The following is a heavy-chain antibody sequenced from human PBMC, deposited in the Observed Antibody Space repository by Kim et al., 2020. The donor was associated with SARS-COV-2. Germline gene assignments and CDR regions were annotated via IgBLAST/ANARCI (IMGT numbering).Heavy chain of an antibody. CDR1: GGSFSGYY. V-gene: IGHV4-34*01. CDR3: ARDCVGGSGRVPGFDP. J-gene: IGHJ5*02. Sequence: SETLSLTCAVYGGSFSGYYWSWIRQPPGKGLEWIGEINHSGSTNYNPSLKSGVTISVDTSKNQFSLKLSSVTAADTAVYYCARDCVGGSGRVPGFDPWGPGTLVTVS. CDR2: INHSGST. D-gene: IGHD3-10*01.